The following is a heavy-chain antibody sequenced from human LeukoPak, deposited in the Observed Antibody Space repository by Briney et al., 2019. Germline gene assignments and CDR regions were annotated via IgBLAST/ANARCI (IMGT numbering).Heavy chain of an antibody. D-gene: IGHD2-15*01. J-gene: IGHJ6*03. CDR3: ARDLGGYPFFMDV. V-gene: IGHV4-39*07. Sequence: PSETLSLTCSVSGGSTRSGRHHWAWVRQPPGKGLEFIGSLDESGRPYYNAPLKSRVTISEDSSGKQFSLNLSSVTAADTAVYYCARDLGGYPFFMDVWDRGTTVIVSS. CDR1: GGSTRSGRHH. CDR2: LDESGRP.